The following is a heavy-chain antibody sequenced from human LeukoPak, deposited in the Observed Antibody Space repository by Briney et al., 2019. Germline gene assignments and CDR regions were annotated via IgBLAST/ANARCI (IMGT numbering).Heavy chain of an antibody. CDR1: GFTFSSYS. J-gene: IGHJ4*02. CDR2: ISSSSSYI. D-gene: IGHD6-19*01. Sequence: GGTLRLSCAASGFTFSSYSMNWVRQAPGKGLEWVSSISSSSSYIYYADSVKGRFTIYRDNTKNSLYLQMNSLRAEDTAVYYCARAKYSSGFDYWGQGTLVTVSS. V-gene: IGHV3-21*01. CDR3: ARAKYSSGFDY.